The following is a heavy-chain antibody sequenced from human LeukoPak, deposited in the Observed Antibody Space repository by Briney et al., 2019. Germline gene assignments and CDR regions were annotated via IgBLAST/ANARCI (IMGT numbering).Heavy chain of an antibody. Sequence: ASVKVSCKASGYTFTSYYMHWVRQAPGQGLEWMGIINPSGGSTSYAQKFQGRVTMTRDTSTSTVYMELSSLRSEDTAVYYCARDNRWLGELLPFDYWGQGTLVTVSS. J-gene: IGHJ4*02. D-gene: IGHD3-10*01. CDR1: GYTFTSYY. CDR3: ARDNRWLGELLPFDY. V-gene: IGHV1-46*01. CDR2: INPSGGST.